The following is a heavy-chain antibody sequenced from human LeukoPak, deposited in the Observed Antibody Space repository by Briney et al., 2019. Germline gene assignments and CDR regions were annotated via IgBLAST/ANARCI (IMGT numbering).Heavy chain of an antibody. Sequence: SETLSLTCTVSGGSISSSSYYWSWIRQPPGKGLEWIGYIYYSGSTNYNPSLKSRVTISVDTSKNQFSLKLSSVTAADTAVYYCARHPDYYDSSGYFDYWGQGTLVTVSS. V-gene: IGHV4-61*05. CDR2: IYYSGST. J-gene: IGHJ4*02. CDR3: ARHPDYYDSSGYFDY. D-gene: IGHD3-22*01. CDR1: GGSISSSSYY.